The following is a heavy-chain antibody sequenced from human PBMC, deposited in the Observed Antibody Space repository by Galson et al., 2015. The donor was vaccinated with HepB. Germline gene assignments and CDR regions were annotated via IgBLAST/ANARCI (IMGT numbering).Heavy chain of an antibody. D-gene: IGHD3-3*01. CDR3: AREGYPYNYWSGLDY. CDR1: GFTFRIHG. J-gene: IGHJ4*02. CDR2: IWSDGSNK. Sequence: SLRLSCAASGFTFRIHGMNWVRQAPGKGLEWVASIWSDGSNKYYADYVKGRFTISRDNSKNALYLQMNSLGAEDTAVYHCAREGYPYNYWSGLDYWGQGTLVTVSS. V-gene: IGHV3-33*01.